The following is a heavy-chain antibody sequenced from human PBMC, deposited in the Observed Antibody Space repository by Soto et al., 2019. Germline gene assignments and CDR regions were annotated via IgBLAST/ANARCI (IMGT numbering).Heavy chain of an antibody. V-gene: IGHV5-51*01. J-gene: IGHJ6*02. Sequence: PGESLRISCKGSGYTFTSHWIAWVRRMPGKGLEWMGIMYPGESDTRYSPSFQGQVTISADKSISTAYLQWSSLKASDTAMYYCARIYSGTYRLDVWGQGTSVTVSS. D-gene: IGHD1-26*01. CDR2: MYPGESDT. CDR3: ARIYSGTYRLDV. CDR1: GYTFTSHW.